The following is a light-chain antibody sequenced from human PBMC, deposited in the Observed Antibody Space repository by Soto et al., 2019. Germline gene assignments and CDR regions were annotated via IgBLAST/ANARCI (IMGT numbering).Light chain of an antibody. Sequence: EIVITQSLDKLSVSPAARTTLSCRASQIASSNLDWYSQKPGQPPMPPLYGASATSTGISARFSGSGSGTEFTLTLSSLQSEDFAVYYCEQYNHWRWTFGQGTKVDI. CDR3: EQYNHWRWT. J-gene: IGKJ1*01. V-gene: IGKV3-15*01. CDR2: GAS. CDR1: QIASSN.